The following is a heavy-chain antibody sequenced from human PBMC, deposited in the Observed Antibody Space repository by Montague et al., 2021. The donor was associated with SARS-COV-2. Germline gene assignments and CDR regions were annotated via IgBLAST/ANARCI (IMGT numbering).Heavy chain of an antibody. D-gene: IGHD1-26*01. CDR2: INHSGST. Sequence: SETLSLTCTVYGGSFSGYYWSWIRQPPGKGLEWIGEINHSGSTNYNPSLKSRVTISVDTSKNHFSLKLSSVTAADTAVYYCARAGGEYTESYSLEDYCYGMDVWGQGTTVTVSS. J-gene: IGHJ6*02. CDR1: GGSFSGYY. CDR3: ARAGGEYTESYSLEDYCYGMDV. V-gene: IGHV4-34*01.